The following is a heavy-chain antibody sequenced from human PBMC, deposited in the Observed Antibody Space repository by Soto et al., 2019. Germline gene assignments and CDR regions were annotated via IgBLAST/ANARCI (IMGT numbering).Heavy chain of an antibody. V-gene: IGHV1-18*01. D-gene: IGHD2-21*02. Sequence: QVQLVQPGAEVKKPGASVKVSCKASGYTFTSYGISWVRQAPGQGLEWMGWISAYNGNTNYAQKLQGRVTMTTDTSTSTAYMELRSLRSDDTAVYYCARDKGAYCGGDCYSTWFDPWGQGTLVTVSS. CDR1: GYTFTSYG. CDR2: ISAYNGNT. J-gene: IGHJ5*02. CDR3: ARDKGAYCGGDCYSTWFDP.